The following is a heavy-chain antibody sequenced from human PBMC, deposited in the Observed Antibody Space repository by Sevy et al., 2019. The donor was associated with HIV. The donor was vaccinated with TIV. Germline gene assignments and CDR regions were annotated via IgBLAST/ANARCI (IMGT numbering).Heavy chain of an antibody. CDR3: AREGGVPAAKRRYYYYGMDV. V-gene: IGHV3-30-3*01. Sequence: GGSLRLSCAASGFTFSSYAMHWVHQAPGKGLEWVAVISYDGSNKYYADSVKGRFTISRDNSKNTLYLQMNSLRAEDTAVYYCAREGGVPAAKRRYYYYGMDVWGQGTTVTVSS. J-gene: IGHJ6*02. D-gene: IGHD2-2*01. CDR1: GFTFSSYA. CDR2: ISYDGSNK.